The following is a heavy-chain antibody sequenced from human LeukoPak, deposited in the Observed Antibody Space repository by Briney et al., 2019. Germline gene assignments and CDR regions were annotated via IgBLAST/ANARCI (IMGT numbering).Heavy chain of an antibody. CDR1: GGSISGSSYY. CDR3: ARRGSGWYFDY. V-gene: IGHV4-39*01. D-gene: IGHD6-19*01. CDR2: IYYSGST. J-gene: IGHJ4*02. Sequence: SETLSLTCTVSGGSISGSSYYWGWLRQPPGKGLEWIGSIYYSGSTYYNPSLKSRVTISVDTSKNQFSLKLSSVTAADTAVYYCARRGSGWYFDYWGQGTLVTVSS.